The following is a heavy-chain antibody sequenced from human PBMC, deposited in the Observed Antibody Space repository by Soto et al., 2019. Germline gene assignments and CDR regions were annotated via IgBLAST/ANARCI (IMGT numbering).Heavy chain of an antibody. CDR2: IYYIGTS. J-gene: IGHJ2*01. Sequence: QVQLQESGPGLVKPSQTLSLTCTVSGASISSGGYYWGWIRQHPGKGLEWIGFIYYIGTSYYNPSLERRITLSAASSKNHFSLNLTSVTAADTAVYYCARVLRDVLSDRYYWYFDLWGRGTLVTVSS. CDR1: GASISSGGYY. V-gene: IGHV4-31*03. CDR3: ARVLRDVLSDRYYWYFDL. D-gene: IGHD3-16*02.